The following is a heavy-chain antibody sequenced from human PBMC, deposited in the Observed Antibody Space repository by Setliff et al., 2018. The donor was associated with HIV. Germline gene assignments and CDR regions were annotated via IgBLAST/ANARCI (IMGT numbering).Heavy chain of an antibody. CDR2: IYYSGST. D-gene: IGHD5-12*01. V-gene: IGHV4-39*01. J-gene: IGHJ4*02. CDR3: ARRGYSGYDWADYFDY. CDR1: GGSISNSRYY. Sequence: SETLSLTCTVSGGSISNSRYYWSWIRQPPGKGLEWIGSIYYSGSTYYNPSLKSRVTISVDTSKNQFSLKLSSVTAADTAVYYCARRGYSGYDWADYFDYWGQGTLVTVSS.